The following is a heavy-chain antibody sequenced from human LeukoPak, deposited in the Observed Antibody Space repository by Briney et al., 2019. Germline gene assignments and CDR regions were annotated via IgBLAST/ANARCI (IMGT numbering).Heavy chain of an antibody. V-gene: IGHV4-31*03. J-gene: IGHJ4*02. CDR2: IYYSGST. CDR3: ARQIASAGTAGFDF. D-gene: IGHD6-13*01. CDR1: GGSISSGGYY. Sequence: SETLSLTCTVSGGSISSGGYYWSWISQHPGKGLEWIGYIYYSGSTYYNPSLKSRVTMSVDTSKNQFSLRLRSVTAADTAVYYCARQIASAGTAGFDFWGQGALVTVSS.